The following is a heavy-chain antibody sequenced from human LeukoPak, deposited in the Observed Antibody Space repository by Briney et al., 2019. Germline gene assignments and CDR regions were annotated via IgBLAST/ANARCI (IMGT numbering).Heavy chain of an antibody. V-gene: IGHV4-61*02. CDR1: GGSISSGSCY. D-gene: IGHD1-14*01. CDR2: IYTSGST. J-gene: IGHJ3*02. Sequence: SETLSLTCTVSGGSISSGSCYWSWIRQPAGKGLEWIGRIYTSGSTNYNPSLKSRVTISVDTSKNQFSLKLSSVTAADTAVYYCARALSLTPEEAFDIWGQGTMVTVSS. CDR3: ARALSLTPEEAFDI.